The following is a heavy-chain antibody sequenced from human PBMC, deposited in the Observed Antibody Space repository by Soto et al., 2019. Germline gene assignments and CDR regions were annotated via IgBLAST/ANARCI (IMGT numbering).Heavy chain of an antibody. V-gene: IGHV4-59*01. CDR2: IYYSGST. CDR1: GGSISSYY. Sequence: SETLSLTCTVSGGSISSYYWSWIRQPPGKGLEWIGYIYYSGSTNYNPSLKSRVTISVDTSKNQFSLKLSSVTAADTAVYYCASTDDGFEQQSTDVWGKGTTVTVSS. CDR3: ASTDDGFEQQSTDV. J-gene: IGHJ6*04. D-gene: IGHD1-1*01.